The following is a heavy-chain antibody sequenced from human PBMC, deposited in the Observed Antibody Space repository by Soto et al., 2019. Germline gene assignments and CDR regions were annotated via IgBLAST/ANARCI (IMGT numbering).Heavy chain of an antibody. V-gene: IGHV4-59*01. J-gene: IGHJ4*02. CDR2: IYYSVIT. Sequence: SETLSLTCTVSCGSISSYYWSWIRQPPGNGLYCIGYIYYSVITNXXPSLKSRXXISVDTSKNQXSLKLXSVTAAYTAVYYCARVILNVYFDYWCQGTLVTVSS. CDR3: ARVILNVYFDY. CDR1: CGSISSYY.